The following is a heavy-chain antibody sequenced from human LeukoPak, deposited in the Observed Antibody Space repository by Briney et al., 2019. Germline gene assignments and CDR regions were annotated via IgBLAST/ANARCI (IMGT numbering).Heavy chain of an antibody. V-gene: IGHV4-39*07. Sequence: SETLSLTCTVSGGSISSGNYHWAWIRQPPRKGLECIGSIYHTGNTYYNSSLESRVTISVDMSKNQFSLQLSSVTAADTAVYYCTRVRQGSQSDYWGQGTLVTVSS. CDR2: IYHTGNT. J-gene: IGHJ4*02. CDR1: GGSISSGNYH. CDR3: TRVRQGSQSDY.